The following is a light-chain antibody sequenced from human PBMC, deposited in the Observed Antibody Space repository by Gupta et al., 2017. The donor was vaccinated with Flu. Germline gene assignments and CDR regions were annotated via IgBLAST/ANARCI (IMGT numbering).Light chain of an antibody. Sequence: IVMTQSPYSLPSSLGKRATINCKSSRSIIHTANNKNYSAWYQQKPGQPPKLLIYWASTRESGVPDRFSGSGSGKDFTLTSSSLQAEDVAVYYCQQYYGSPLTFGQGTKVEIK. CDR1: RSIIHTANNKNY. J-gene: IGKJ1*01. CDR2: WAS. V-gene: IGKV4-1*01. CDR3: QQYYGSPLT.